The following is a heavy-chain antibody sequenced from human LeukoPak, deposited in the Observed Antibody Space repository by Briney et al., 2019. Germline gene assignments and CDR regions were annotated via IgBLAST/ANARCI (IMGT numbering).Heavy chain of an antibody. CDR3: ARDRGAYCGGDCYLGFDY. Sequence: PGGSLRLSCAASEFTFSSYTMNWVRQAPGKGLEWVSSIAGSSGYISYADSVKGRFTISRDNAKKSLYLQMTSLTAEDTAVYYCARDRGAYCGGDCYLGFDYWGRGTLVTVSS. D-gene: IGHD2-21*02. J-gene: IGHJ4*01. CDR2: IAGSSGYI. CDR1: EFTFSSYT. V-gene: IGHV3-21*01.